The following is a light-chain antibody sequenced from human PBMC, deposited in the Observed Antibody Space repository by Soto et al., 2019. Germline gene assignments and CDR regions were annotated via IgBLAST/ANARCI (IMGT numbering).Light chain of an antibody. CDR2: GAS. J-gene: IGKJ1*01. CDR3: QQYYNWPRT. CDR1: QTVSSN. Sequence: VVLTQSPVTLSLSPGERATVSCRASQTVSSNLAWYQQKPGQAPRLLTYGASTRATGIPARFSGSGSGTEFTLTINSLQPEDFAVYYCQQYYNWPRTFGQGTKVDI. V-gene: IGKV3-15*01.